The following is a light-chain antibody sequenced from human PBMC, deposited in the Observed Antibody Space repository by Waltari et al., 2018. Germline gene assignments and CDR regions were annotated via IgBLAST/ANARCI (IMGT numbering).Light chain of an antibody. J-gene: IGKJ3*01. CDR3: QQYYSTPFT. CDR2: WAF. CDR1: QSVFYSSNNKNQ. V-gene: IGKV4-1*01. Sequence: DIVMTQSPDSLAVSLGERATINCKSSQSVFYSSNNKNQLGWYQQKPGQPPKLIIYWAFTRASGVPDRFSSSGSGTDFTLTISSLQAEDVGVYYCQQYYSTPFTFGPGTKVDIK.